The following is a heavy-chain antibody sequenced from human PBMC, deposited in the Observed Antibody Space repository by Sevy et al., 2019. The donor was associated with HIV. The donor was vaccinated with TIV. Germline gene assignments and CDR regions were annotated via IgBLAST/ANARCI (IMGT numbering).Heavy chain of an antibody. D-gene: IGHD3-22*01. Sequence: GGSLRLSCAASGFTFSSYWMSWVRQAPGKGLEWVANIKQDGSEKYYVDSVKGRFTISRDNAKNSLYLQMNSLRAEETAVYYCARILHRRYYYVSSGYGDDAFDIWGQGTMVTVSS. CDR3: ARILHRRYYYVSSGYGDDAFDI. CDR2: IKQDGSEK. CDR1: GFTFSSYW. J-gene: IGHJ3*02. V-gene: IGHV3-7*01.